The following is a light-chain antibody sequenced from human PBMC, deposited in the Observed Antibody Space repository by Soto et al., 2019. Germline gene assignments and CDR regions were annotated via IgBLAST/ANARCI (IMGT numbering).Light chain of an antibody. Sequence: DLQMTQSPSTLSASVGDRVIITCRASQSISGYLAWYQQKPGKAPKLLIYDASNLESGVPSTFSGSGSGTEFTLTISSLQPEDTATDDCLQFHNLPTFGGGTKVEIK. CDR2: DAS. V-gene: IGKV1-5*01. CDR3: LQFHNLPT. J-gene: IGKJ4*01. CDR1: QSISGY.